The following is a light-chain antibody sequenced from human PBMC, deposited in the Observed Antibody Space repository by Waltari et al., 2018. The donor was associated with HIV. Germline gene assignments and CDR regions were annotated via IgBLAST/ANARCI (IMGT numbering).Light chain of an antibody. CDR3: QSYDSRLHVV. Sequence: QSALTQPPSVSGAPGQRVTIPCTGSSSNFGEVYHVHWYQKLPGTAPKLLIYGNSNRPSGVPDRFSGSKSGTSASLAITGLQAEDEADYYCQSYDSRLHVVFGGGTKLTVL. CDR2: GNS. CDR1: SSNFGEVYH. V-gene: IGLV1-40*01. J-gene: IGLJ2*01.